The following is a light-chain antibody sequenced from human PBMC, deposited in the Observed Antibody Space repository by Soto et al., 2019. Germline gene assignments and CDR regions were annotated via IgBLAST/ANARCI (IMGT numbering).Light chain of an antibody. CDR3: CAFVRSNALL. CDR1: SSDVGSYNL. CDR2: EDN. J-gene: IGLJ2*01. Sequence: QSVLTQPASVSGSPGQSITISCTGTSSDVGSYNLVSWYQHHPGKAPKFIIYEDNKRPSGVSNRFSGSKSGNTASLTIYGLQAEDEADYYCCAFVRSNALLFGGGTKVTVL. V-gene: IGLV2-23*01.